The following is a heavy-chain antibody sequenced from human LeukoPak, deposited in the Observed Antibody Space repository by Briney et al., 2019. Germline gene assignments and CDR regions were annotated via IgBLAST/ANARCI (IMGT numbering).Heavy chain of an antibody. V-gene: IGHV3-23*01. J-gene: IGHJ4*02. CDR3: SKGETDTGTLTHVY. CDR2: ISGSGTTT. D-gene: IGHD1-7*01. Sequence: GGSLRLSCAASGFTFRNYAMSWVRQAPGKGLEWVSAISGSGTTTHYADSVKGRFTVSRDNSKNTVFLQMHSLGAEDTAVYYCSKGETDTGTLTHVYWGPGTLVTVSS. CDR1: GFTFRNYA.